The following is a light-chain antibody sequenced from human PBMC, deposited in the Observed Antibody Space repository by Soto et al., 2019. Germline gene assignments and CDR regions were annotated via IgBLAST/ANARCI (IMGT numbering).Light chain of an antibody. CDR1: SSDVGGYDY. CDR3: SSYAGTNNYV. Sequence: QSALTQPPSASGSPGQSVTISCTGTSSDVGGYDYVSWHQHHPGKAPKVIIYGVNKRPSGTPDRFSGSKSGNTASLTVSGLQAEDEADYYCSSYAGTNNYVFGIGTKVTVL. CDR2: GVN. J-gene: IGLJ1*01. V-gene: IGLV2-8*01.